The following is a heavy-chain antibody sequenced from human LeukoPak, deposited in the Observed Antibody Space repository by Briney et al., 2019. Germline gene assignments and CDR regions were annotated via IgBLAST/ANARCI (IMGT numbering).Heavy chain of an antibody. CDR2: IRSKTKSGET. D-gene: IGHD3-3*01. CDR3: TSPAHYFDIWSGYYSL. V-gene: IGHV3-73*01. J-gene: IGHJ4*01. Sequence: GGSLKLSCYVSGFTFSDSVIHWVRHAAGKGLEWVGRIRSKTKSGETAYAASVKGRFTISRDDSKDTAYLQMNSLKPEDTAVYYCTSPAHYFDIWSGYYSLWGHGTQVTVSS. CDR1: GFTFSDSV.